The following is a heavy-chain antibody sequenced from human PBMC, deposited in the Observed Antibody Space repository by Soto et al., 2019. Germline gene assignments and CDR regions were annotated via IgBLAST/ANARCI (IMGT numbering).Heavy chain of an antibody. Sequence: QVQLVESGGGVVQPGTSLRLSCAASGFAFSYHGIHWVRQAPGKGLEWVAATWSGGRGEYYADSVRGRFTISRDNSKTTVYLQMNSLRVEDTAVYYCAKDDDTSSHYSLLDFRGQGTLVTVSS. V-gene: IGHV3-33*06. CDR1: GFAFSYHG. CDR2: TWSGGRGE. D-gene: IGHD3-22*01. CDR3: AKDDDTSSHYSLLDF. J-gene: IGHJ4*02.